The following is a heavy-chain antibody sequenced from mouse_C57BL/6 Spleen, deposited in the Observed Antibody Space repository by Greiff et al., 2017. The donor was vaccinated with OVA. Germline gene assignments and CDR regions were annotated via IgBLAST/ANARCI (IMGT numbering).Heavy chain of an antibody. Sequence: EVMLVESGGGLVKPGGSLKLSCAASGFTFSDYGMHWVRQAPEKGLEWVAYISSGSSTIYYADTVKGRFTISRDNAKNTLFLQMTRLRSEDTAMYYCAGATVGDPFAYWGQGTLVTVSA. CDR1: GFTFSDYG. CDR2: ISSGSSTI. J-gene: IGHJ3*01. D-gene: IGHD1-1*01. V-gene: IGHV5-17*01. CDR3: AGATVGDPFAY.